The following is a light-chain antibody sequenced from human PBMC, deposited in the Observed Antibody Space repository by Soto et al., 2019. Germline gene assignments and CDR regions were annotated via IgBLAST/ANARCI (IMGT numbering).Light chain of an antibody. V-gene: IGKV2-28*01. J-gene: IGKJ3*01. CDR2: LGS. CDR1: QSLLHSNGYNY. CDR3: MQTLQTPFT. Sequence: DIVMTQSPLSLPVTPGEPASISCRSSQSLLHSNGYNYLDWYLQKPGQSPQLLIYLGSNRASGVPDRFRGSVSGTDFTLKISRVEAEDVGVYYCMQTLQTPFTCGPGTEADIK.